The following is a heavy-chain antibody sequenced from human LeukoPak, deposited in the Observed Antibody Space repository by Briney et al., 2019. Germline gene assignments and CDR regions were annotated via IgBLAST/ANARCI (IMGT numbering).Heavy chain of an antibody. J-gene: IGHJ4*02. CDR1: GFTFSSYA. D-gene: IGHD3-22*01. CDR3: AKQTRYDTPAGGRGFDY. V-gene: IGHV3-23*01. CDR2: ISGSGGST. Sequence: GGSLRLSCAASGFTFSSYAMSWVRQAPGKGLEWVSAISGSGGSTYYADSVKGRFTISRDNSKNTLYLQMNSLRAEDTAVYYCAKQTRYDTPAGGRGFDYWGQGTLVTVSS.